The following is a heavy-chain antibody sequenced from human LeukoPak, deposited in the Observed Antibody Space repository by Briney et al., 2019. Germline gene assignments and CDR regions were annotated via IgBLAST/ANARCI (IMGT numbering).Heavy chain of an antibody. J-gene: IGHJ5*01. CDR3: ARGGIISRIVRGGFDS. CDR1: GGSISTNNYH. V-gene: IGHV4-39*01. CDR2: IYFGGSV. Sequence: SETLSLTCTASGGSISTNNYHWGWIPQAPGKGLEWIGSIYFGGSVNYNPSLKSRVTISMDTSKNQFYLNLSFVTAADTALYYCARGGIISRIVRGGFDSWGQGTLVAVSS. D-gene: IGHD3-10*02.